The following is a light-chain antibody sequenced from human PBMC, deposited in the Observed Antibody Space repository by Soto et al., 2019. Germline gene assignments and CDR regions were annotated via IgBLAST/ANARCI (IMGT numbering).Light chain of an antibody. Sequence: DIQMTQSPSSLSASVGDRVTITCQASQDISNYLNWYQQKPGKAPKLLIYDASNLETGVPSRFSGSGSGTDFTFSINSLQPEDFATYYCQQAYSFPITFGQGTRLEIK. CDR2: DAS. CDR1: QDISNY. J-gene: IGKJ5*01. CDR3: QQAYSFPIT. V-gene: IGKV1-33*01.